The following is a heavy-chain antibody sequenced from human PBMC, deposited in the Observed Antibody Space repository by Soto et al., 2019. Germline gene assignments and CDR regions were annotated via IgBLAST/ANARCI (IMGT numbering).Heavy chain of an antibody. CDR3: ARVMTTVSAYYYYSGIDV. D-gene: IGHD4-4*01. J-gene: IGHJ6*02. CDR1: GFTFSSYA. CDR2: ISYDGSNK. V-gene: IGHV3-30-3*01. Sequence: RRRSCAASGFTFSSYAMHWVRQAPGKGLEWVAVISYDGSNKYYADSVKGRFTISRDNSKNTLYLQMNSPRAEDTAVYYSARVMTTVSAYYYYSGIDVWGQGATVTVSS.